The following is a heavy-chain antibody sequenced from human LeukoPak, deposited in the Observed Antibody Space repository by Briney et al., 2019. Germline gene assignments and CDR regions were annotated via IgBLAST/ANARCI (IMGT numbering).Heavy chain of an antibody. CDR2: INGDGSST. Sequence: GGSLRLSCAASGFTFSSYWMHWVRQAPGKGLVWVSRINGDGSSTAYADSVKGQFTISRDNAKNTLYLQMDSLRAEDTAVYYCARESLRWGQWLVRYWYFDLWGRGTLVTVSS. J-gene: IGHJ2*01. V-gene: IGHV3-74*01. D-gene: IGHD6-19*01. CDR3: ARESLRWGQWLVRYWYFDL. CDR1: GFTFSSYW.